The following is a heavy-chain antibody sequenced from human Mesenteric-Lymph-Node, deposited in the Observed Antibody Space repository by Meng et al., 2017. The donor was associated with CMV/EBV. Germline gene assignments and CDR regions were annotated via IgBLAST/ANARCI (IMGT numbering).Heavy chain of an antibody. CDR1: GGSFSGYY. Sequence: QVWLLPWGPGMLTPSDPLAVPGAVYGGSFSGYYWNLIRQSPEKGLEWIGEINHSGSTTYNPSFTSRIIISVDTSTNQISLNMSSVTAADTAVYYCARGSSYDILTGYFDYWGQGALVTVSS. CDR2: INHSGST. D-gene: IGHD3-9*01. CDR3: ARGSSYDILTGYFDY. J-gene: IGHJ4*02. V-gene: IGHV4-34*02.